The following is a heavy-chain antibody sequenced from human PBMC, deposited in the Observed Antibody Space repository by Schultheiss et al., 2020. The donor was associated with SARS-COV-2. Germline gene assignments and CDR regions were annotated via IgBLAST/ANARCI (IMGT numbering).Heavy chain of an antibody. J-gene: IGHJ6*02. D-gene: IGHD2-15*01. CDR3: ARGVAEPIDYYYYYGMDV. Sequence: SETLSLTCTVSGGSVSSGSYYWSWIRQPPGKGLEWIGYIYYSGSTYYNPSLKSRVTISVDTSKNQFSLKLSSVTAADTAVYYCARGVAEPIDYYYYYGMDVWGQGTTVTVSS. CDR1: GGSVSSGSYY. V-gene: IGHV4-31*03. CDR2: IYYSGST.